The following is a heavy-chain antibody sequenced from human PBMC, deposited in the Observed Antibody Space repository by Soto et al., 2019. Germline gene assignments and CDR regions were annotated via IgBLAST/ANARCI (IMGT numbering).Heavy chain of an antibody. CDR2: IIPIFGSA. CDR1: GYTFTCYA. J-gene: IGHJ5*02. CDR3: AKDGGKDGYFGNWFDP. Sequence: SVKVSCKASGYTFTCYAITWVRQSPGQGLEWLGRIIPIFGSANYAQKFQGRVTITADESTATAYVELSSLRSDDTAVYYCAKDGGKDGYFGNWFDPWGQGTLVTVSS. D-gene: IGHD5-12*01. V-gene: IGHV1-69*13.